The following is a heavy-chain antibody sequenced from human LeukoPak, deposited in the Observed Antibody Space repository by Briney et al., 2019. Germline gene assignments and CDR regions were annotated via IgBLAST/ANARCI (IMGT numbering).Heavy chain of an antibody. CDR3: ASGAGMAAALTALDY. V-gene: IGHV3-30*04. CDR2: ISYDGSNK. CDR1: GFTFSSYA. D-gene: IGHD6-13*01. Sequence: PGGSLRLSCAASGFTFSSYAMHWVRQAPGKGLEWVAVISYDGSNKYYADSVKGRFTISRDNSKNTLYLQMNSLRAEDTAVYYCASGAGMAAALTALDYWGQGTLVTVSS. J-gene: IGHJ4*02.